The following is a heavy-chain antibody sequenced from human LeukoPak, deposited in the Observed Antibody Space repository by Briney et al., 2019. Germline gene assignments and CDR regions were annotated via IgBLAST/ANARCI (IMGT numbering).Heavy chain of an antibody. CDR2: ISGSGGRT. V-gene: IGHV3-23*01. Sequence: GGSLRLSCAASGFTFSSYAMSWVRQAPGKGLEWVSAISGSGGRTYYADSVRGRFTISRDNSKDTLFLQMDSLRAEDTAVYYCAKIRSEVVVAATNYWGQGTLVSVSS. D-gene: IGHD2-15*01. J-gene: IGHJ4*02. CDR1: GFTFSSYA. CDR3: AKIRSEVVVAATNY.